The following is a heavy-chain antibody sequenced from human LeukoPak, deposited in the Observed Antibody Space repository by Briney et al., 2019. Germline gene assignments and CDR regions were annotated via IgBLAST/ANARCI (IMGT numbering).Heavy chain of an antibody. V-gene: IGHV3-30*18. CDR2: ISYDGSNK. J-gene: IGHJ3*02. D-gene: IGHD2-15*01. Sequence: GGSLRLSCAASGFTFSSYGMHWVRQAPGKGLEWVAVISYDGSNKYYADSVKGRFTISRDNSKDTLYLQMNSLRAEDTAVYYCAKDLLGYCSGGSCLLRAFDIWGQGTMVTVSS. CDR1: GFTFSSYG. CDR3: AKDLLGYCSGGSCLLRAFDI.